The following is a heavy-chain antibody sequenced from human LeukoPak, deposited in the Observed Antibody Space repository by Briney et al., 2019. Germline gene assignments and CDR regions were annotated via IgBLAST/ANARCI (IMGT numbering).Heavy chain of an antibody. D-gene: IGHD4-17*01. J-gene: IGHJ4*02. CDR1: GYTFTNYY. CDR2: INPSGGST. V-gene: IGHV1-46*01. Sequence: ASVKVPCKASGYTFTNYYIHWVRQAPGQGLEWMGIINPSGGSTAYAQKFQGRVTMTSDTSTSTVYMELSSLRSEDTAVYYCARDEGGDYGDYSPYFDYWGQGTLVTVSS. CDR3: ARDEGGDYGDYSPYFDY.